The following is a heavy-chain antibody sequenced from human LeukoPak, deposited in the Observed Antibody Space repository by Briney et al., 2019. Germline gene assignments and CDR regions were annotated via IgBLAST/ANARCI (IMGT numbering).Heavy chain of an antibody. CDR2: LSYGGTNK. CDR3: AKSRPKLPYIDCLLGGT. D-gene: IGHD3-9*01. V-gene: IGHV3-30-3*02. CDR1: GFTFSDYA. J-gene: IGHJ4*02. Sequence: PGGSLRLSCAASGFTFSDYAMHWVRQAPGKGLEWVAVLSYGGTNKYYADSVKGRFTISRDNSKNTLYLQMNSLTTEDTAVYYCAKSRPKLPYIDCLLGGTWGKGTLVTVSS.